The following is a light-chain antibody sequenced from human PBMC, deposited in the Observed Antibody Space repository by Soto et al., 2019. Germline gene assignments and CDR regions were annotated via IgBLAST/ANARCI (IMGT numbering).Light chain of an antibody. CDR3: QQYNSYPWT. J-gene: IGKJ1*01. CDR1: QSISSW. V-gene: IGKV1-5*03. CDR2: KAS. Sequence: DIQRTQSPSALSASVGDRVTITCRAIQSISSWLAWYQQKPGKAPKLLIYKASSLESGVPSRFSGSGSGTEFTLTISSLQPDDFATYYCQQYNSYPWTFGQGTKVDIK.